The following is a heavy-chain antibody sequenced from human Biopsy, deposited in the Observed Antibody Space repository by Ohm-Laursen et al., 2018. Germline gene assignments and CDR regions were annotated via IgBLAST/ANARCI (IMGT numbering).Heavy chain of an antibody. CDR2: IFYSANT. V-gene: IGHV4-31*03. CDR1: GVSINGGRYY. Sequence: TLSLTCTVSGVSINGGRYYWNWIRHHPGKGLEWIGNIFYSANTCYNPSLKSRVTISVDTSKNQFSLKLSSVTAADTAVYYCVRLGSGDYFPTFFDFWGQGALVTVSS. D-gene: IGHD5-12*01. J-gene: IGHJ4*02. CDR3: VRLGSGDYFPTFFDF.